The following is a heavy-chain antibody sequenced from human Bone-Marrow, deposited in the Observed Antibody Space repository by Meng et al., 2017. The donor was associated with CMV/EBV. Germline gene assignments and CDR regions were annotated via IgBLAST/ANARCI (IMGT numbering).Heavy chain of an antibody. D-gene: IGHD3-10*01. V-gene: IGHV3-21*04. Sequence: GESLKISCAASGFTVSSNYMSWVRQAPGKGLEWVSSISSSSSYIYYADSVKGRFTISRDNAKNSLYLQMNSLRAEDTAVYYCAKDLPGVVWFGEWGQGTLVTVSS. CDR2: ISSSSSYI. J-gene: IGHJ4*02. CDR1: GFTVSSNY. CDR3: AKDLPGVVWFGE.